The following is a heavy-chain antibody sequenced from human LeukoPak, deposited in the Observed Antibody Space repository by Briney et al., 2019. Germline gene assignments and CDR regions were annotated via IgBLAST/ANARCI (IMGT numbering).Heavy chain of an antibody. D-gene: IGHD7-27*01. J-gene: IGHJ4*02. CDR2: IRYDGSNK. CDR1: GFTFSSYG. V-gene: IGHV3-30*02. CDR3: AKDLIWGIRSFDY. Sequence: PVGSLRLSCAASGFTFSSYGMHWVRQAPGKGLEGVAFIRYDGSNKYYADPVKGRFTIPRDNSKNTLYLQMNSLRAEDTAVYYCAKDLIWGIRSFDYWGQGTLVTVSS.